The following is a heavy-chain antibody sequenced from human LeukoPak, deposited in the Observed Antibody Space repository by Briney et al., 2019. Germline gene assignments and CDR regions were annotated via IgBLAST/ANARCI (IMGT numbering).Heavy chain of an antibody. J-gene: IGHJ5*02. Sequence: ASVKVSCKASGYTFTSYYMHWVRQAPGQGLEWMGIINPSGGSTSYAQKFQGRVTMTRDTSTSTVYMELSSLRSEDTDVYYCARDGRIAVAGTVPNGFDPWGQGTLVTVSS. V-gene: IGHV1-46*01. D-gene: IGHD6-19*01. CDR3: ARDGRIAVAGTVPNGFDP. CDR1: GYTFTSYY. CDR2: INPSGGST.